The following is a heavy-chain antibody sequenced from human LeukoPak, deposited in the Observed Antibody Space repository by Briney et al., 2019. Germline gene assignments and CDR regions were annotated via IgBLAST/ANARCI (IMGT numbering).Heavy chain of an antibody. V-gene: IGHV1-8*01. Sequence: ASVKVSCKASGYTFTSYDINWVRQATGQGLEWMGWMNPNSGNTGYAQKFQGRVTMTRNTSISTAYMELSSLRSEDTAVYHCARCVGATECYYGMDVWGQGTTVTVSS. D-gene: IGHD1-26*01. CDR3: ARCVGATECYYGMDV. CDR2: MNPNSGNT. CDR1: GYTFTSYD. J-gene: IGHJ6*02.